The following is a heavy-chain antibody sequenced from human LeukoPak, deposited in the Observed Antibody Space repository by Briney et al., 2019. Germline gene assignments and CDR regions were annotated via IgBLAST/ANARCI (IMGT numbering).Heavy chain of an antibody. V-gene: IGHV3-7*01. J-gene: IGHJ4*02. D-gene: IGHD6-13*01. Sequence: PGGSLRLSCAASAFTFSRYWMTWVRQAPGKGLEWVANIKEDGSEKYYVDSVKGRFSISRDNTKNSLYLQMNSLRAEDTAVYYCARGGYTSSWHISRDYWGQGTLVTVSS. CDR3: ARGGYTSSWHISRDY. CDR2: IKEDGSEK. CDR1: AFTFSRYW.